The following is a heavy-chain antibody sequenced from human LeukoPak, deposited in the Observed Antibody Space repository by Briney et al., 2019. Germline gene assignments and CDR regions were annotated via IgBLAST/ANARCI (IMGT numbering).Heavy chain of an antibody. D-gene: IGHD3-22*01. CDR1: GLTFNNYA. J-gene: IGHJ4*02. CDR2: ISYDGSNK. CDR3: ARDKAYKIVVADVDY. Sequence: GGSLRLSCAASGLTFNNYAMHWVRQAPGKGLEWVAVISYDGSNKYYADSVKGRFTISRDNSKNTLYLQMNSLRAEDTAVYYCARDKAYKIVVADVDYWGQGTLVTVSS. V-gene: IGHV3-30-3*01.